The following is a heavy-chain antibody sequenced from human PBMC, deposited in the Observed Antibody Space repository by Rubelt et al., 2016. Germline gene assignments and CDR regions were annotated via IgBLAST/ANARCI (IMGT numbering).Heavy chain of an antibody. CDR1: GASISSSSYY. D-gene: IGHD3-10*01. Sequence: QLQLQESGPGLVKLSETLSLTCAVSGASISSSSYYWGWIRQPPGKGLEWIGSVYKSGTTYYNPSLKSRVTISVDTSKKQFSLKLSSVTAADTALYHCARGPFGYFDYWGQGTLVTVS. CDR3: ARGPFGYFDY. J-gene: IGHJ4*02. V-gene: IGHV4-39*07. CDR2: VYKSGTT.